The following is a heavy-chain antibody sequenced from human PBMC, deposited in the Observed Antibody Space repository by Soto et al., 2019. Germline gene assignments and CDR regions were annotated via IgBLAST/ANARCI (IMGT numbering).Heavy chain of an antibody. D-gene: IGHD2-8*01. Sequence: QVQLVQSGAEVKKPGSSVMVSCKASGGTFSSYTISWVRQAPGQGLEWMGRIIPILGIANYAQKFQGRVTITADKSTSTAYMELSSLRSEDTAVYYCARGPGIVLMVYYFDYWGQGTLVTVSS. J-gene: IGHJ4*02. CDR1: GGTFSSYT. V-gene: IGHV1-69*02. CDR2: IIPILGIA. CDR3: ARGPGIVLMVYYFDY.